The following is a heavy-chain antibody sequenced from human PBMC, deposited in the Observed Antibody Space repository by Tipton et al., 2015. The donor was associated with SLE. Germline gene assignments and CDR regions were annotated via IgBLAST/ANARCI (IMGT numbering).Heavy chain of an antibody. V-gene: IGHV1-18*01. CDR1: GYTFTSYG. Sequence: QSGAEVKKPGASVKVSCKASGYTFTSYGISWVRQAPGQGLEWMGWISAYNGNTNYAQKLQGRVTMTTDTSTSTAYMELRSLRSDDTAVYCCARAVLLRFLEGWDDPWGQGTLVTVSS. D-gene: IGHD3-3*01. CDR2: ISAYNGNT. CDR3: ARAVLLRFLEGWDDP. J-gene: IGHJ5*02.